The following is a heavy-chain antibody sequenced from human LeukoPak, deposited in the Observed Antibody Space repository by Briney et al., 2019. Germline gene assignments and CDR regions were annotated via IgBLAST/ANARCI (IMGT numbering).Heavy chain of an antibody. J-gene: IGHJ4*02. D-gene: IGHD5-18*01. CDR3: ARGSWIQLLDY. CDR2: INHSGST. CDR1: GGSFSGYY. Sequence: PSETLSLTCAVYGGSFSGYYWSWIRQPPGRGREWIGEINHSGSTNYNPSLKSRVTISVDTSKNQFSLKLSSVTAADTAVYYCARGSWIQLLDYWGQGTLVTVSS. V-gene: IGHV4-34*01.